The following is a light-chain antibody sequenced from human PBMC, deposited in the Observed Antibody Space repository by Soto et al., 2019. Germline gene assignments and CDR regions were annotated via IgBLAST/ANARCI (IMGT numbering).Light chain of an antibody. CDR1: QSVSSSS. CDR2: GAS. Sequence: VLTQSQGTLSLSPGEGATLSCRASQSVSSSSLAWYQQKPGQAPRLLIYGASSRATGIPDRFSGGGSGTDFPLTISRLEPEDFAVYYCQQYDNSPWTFGPGTKVEIK. V-gene: IGKV3-20*01. CDR3: QQYDNSPWT. J-gene: IGKJ1*01.